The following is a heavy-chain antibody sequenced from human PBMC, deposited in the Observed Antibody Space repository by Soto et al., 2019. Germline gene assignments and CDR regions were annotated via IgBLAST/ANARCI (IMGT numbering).Heavy chain of an antibody. J-gene: IGHJ6*02. CDR3: ARGSITIFGGSSTPSYYYGMDV. Sequence: SVKVSCKASGGTFSSYAISWVRQAPGQGLEWMGGIIPIFGTANYAQKFQGRVTITADESTSTAYMELSSLRSEDTAVYYCARGSITIFGGSSTPSYYYGMDVWGQGTTVTVSS. CDR2: IIPIFGTA. D-gene: IGHD3-3*01. CDR1: GGTFSSYA. V-gene: IGHV1-69*13.